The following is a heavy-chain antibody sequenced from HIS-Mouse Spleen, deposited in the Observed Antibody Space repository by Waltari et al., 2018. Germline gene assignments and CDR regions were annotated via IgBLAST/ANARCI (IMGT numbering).Heavy chain of an antibody. D-gene: IGHD6-6*01. J-gene: IGHJ6*02. Sequence: EVQLVESGGGLIQPGGSLRLSCAASGFTVSSNYMSWVRQAPGKGLEWVSVIYSGGSTYYADSVKGRFTISRDNSKTTLYLQMNSLRAEDTAVYYCARDTVIAARSYGMDVWGQGTTVTVSS. CDR1: GFTVSSNY. CDR3: ARDTVIAARSYGMDV. CDR2: IYSGGST. V-gene: IGHV3-53*01.